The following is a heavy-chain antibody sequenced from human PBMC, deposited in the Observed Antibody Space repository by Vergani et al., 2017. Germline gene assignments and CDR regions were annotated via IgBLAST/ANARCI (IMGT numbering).Heavy chain of an antibody. V-gene: IGHV3-23*01. CDR2: ISGSGGST. D-gene: IGHD2-2*01. Sequence: EVQLLESGGGLVQPGGSLRLSCAASGFTFSSYAMSWVRQAPGKGLEWVSAISGSGGSTYYADSVKGRFTISRDNSKNTLYLQMNSLRAEDTAVYYCAKDLGYCSSTSCGGMDVWGQGTTVTVSS. CDR3: AKDLGYCSSTSCGGMDV. CDR1: GFTFSSYA. J-gene: IGHJ6*02.